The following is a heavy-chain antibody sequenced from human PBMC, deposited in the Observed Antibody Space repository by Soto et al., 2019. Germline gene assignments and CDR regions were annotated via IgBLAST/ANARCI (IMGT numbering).Heavy chain of an antibody. Sequence: ASVKVSCKASGYTLIMYYIHWMRQAPGQGLEWMGLINPSGGSTTYAQKFQGRVTITRDTSASTAYMELSSLRSEDTAVYYCARSIVVVTALDYWGQGTLVTVS. J-gene: IGHJ4*02. CDR1: GYTLIMYY. CDR3: ARSIVVVTALDY. D-gene: IGHD2-21*02. V-gene: IGHV1-46*01. CDR2: INPSGGST.